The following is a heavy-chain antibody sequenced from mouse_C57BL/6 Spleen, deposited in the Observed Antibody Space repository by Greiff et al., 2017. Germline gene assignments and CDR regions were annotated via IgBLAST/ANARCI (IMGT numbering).Heavy chain of an antibody. Sequence: QVQLQQSGAELVRPGASVTLSCKASGYTFTDYEMHWVKQTPVHGLEWIGAIDPETGGTAYNQKFKGKAILTADKSSSTAYMELRSLTSEDSAVYYCTRLTITTVANYAMDYWGQGTSVTVAS. J-gene: IGHJ4*01. CDR3: TRLTITTVANYAMDY. D-gene: IGHD1-1*01. CDR2: IDPETGGT. V-gene: IGHV1-15*01. CDR1: GYTFTDYE.